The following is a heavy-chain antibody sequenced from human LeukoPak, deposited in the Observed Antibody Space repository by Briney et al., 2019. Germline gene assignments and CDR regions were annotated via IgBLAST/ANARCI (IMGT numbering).Heavy chain of an antibody. Sequence: GGSLRLSCAASGFTFSSYGMHWVRQAPGKGLEWVAVISYDGSNKYYADSVKGRFTISRDNSKNTLYLQMNSLRAEDTAVYYCAKDIGKDYYDSSGYVYWGQGTLVTVSS. D-gene: IGHD3-22*01. CDR3: AKDIGKDYYDSSGYVY. CDR2: ISYDGSNK. V-gene: IGHV3-30*18. CDR1: GFTFSSYG. J-gene: IGHJ4*02.